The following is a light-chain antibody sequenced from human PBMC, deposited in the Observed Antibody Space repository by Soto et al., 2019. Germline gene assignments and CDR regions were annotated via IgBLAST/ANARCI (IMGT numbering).Light chain of an antibody. CDR1: QSVSSY. CDR3: QQRSNWPPTWT. J-gene: IGKJ1*01. V-gene: IGKV3-11*01. Sequence: EIVLTQSPATLSLSPGERATLSCRASQSVSSYLAWYQHKPGQAPMLLIYDASKRATGIPSRFSGSGSGTDFTLTIRSLKPEDFAVYYCQQRSNWPPTWTFGQGTRVEIK. CDR2: DAS.